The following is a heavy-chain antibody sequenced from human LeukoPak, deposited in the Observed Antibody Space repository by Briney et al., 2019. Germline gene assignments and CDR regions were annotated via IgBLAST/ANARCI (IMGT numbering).Heavy chain of an antibody. CDR2: IFGSGGSP. CDR1: GFTFGSHA. Sequence: GGSLRLSCEASGFTFGSHAMYWVRQAPGKGLEWVAGIFGSGGSPYYADSVKGRFTISRDNSKNTLYLQMNSLRAEDTAVYYCASRDKGYYYGMDVWGQGTTVTVSS. V-gene: IGHV3-23*01. CDR3: ASRDKGYYYGMDV. J-gene: IGHJ6*02. D-gene: IGHD5-24*01.